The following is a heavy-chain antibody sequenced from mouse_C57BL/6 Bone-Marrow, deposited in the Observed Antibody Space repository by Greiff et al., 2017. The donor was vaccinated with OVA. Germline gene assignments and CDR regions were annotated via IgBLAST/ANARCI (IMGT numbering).Heavy chain of an antibody. V-gene: IGHV1-52*01. CDR3: ARCSTTAPFDY. CDR2: IDPSDSDT. D-gene: IGHD1-2*01. CDR1: GYTFTSYW. J-gene: IGHJ2*01. Sequence: VQLQQPGAELVRPGSSVKLSCKASGYTFTSYWMHWVKQRPIQGLEWIGNIDPSDSDTHYNQKFKDKATLTADKSSSTAYMQLSSLTSEDSAGSSCARCSTTAPFDYWGQGTTLTVSS.